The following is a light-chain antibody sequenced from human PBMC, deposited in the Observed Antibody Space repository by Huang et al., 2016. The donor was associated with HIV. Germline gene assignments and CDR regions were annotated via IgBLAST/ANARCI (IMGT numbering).Light chain of an antibody. CDR2: AAS. J-gene: IGKJ1*01. CDR3: QHYGSSLWT. V-gene: IGKV3-20*01. CDR1: QRVSFSH. Sequence: EIVLTPSPGTLSSSPGERASLSCRASQRVSFSHLAWYQQKPGQAPRLLIYAASNRATGIPERFSGTGSGTDFTLTISRLEPEDFAVYYCQHYGSSLWTFGQGTKVEIK.